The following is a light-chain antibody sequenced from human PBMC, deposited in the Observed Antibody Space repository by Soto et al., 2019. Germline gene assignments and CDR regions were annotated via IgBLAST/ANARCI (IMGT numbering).Light chain of an antibody. CDR1: KNIHTR. CDR3: PQYNTYPRT. V-gene: IGKV1-5*01. Sequence: DIKITQSPSTRSATVGYRFTITCRAIKNIHTRVAWYRQKPGKAPKLLIYDASSLESGVRSRFCSSGAGAECTRTIISLEHDDVVTDYCPQYNTYPRTFGQGTKVDIK. CDR2: DAS. J-gene: IGKJ1*01.